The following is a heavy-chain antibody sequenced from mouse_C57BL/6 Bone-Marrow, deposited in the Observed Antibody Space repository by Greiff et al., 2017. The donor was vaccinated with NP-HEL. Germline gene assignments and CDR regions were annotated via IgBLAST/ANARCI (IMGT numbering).Heavy chain of an antibody. CDR3: ARRTTVVADWYFDV. CDR1: GFTFSDYG. J-gene: IGHJ1*03. CDR2: ISNLAYSI. Sequence: EVQLMESGGGLVQPGGSLKLSCAASGFTFSDYGMAWVRQAPRKGPEWVAFISNLAYSIYYADTVTGRFTISRENAKNTLYLEMSSLRAEDTAMYYCARRTTVVADWYFDVWGTGTTVTVSS. V-gene: IGHV5-15*01. D-gene: IGHD1-1*01.